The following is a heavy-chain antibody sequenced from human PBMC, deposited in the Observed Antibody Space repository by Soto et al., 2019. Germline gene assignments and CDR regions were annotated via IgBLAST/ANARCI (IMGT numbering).Heavy chain of an antibody. D-gene: IGHD6-19*01. J-gene: IGHJ4*02. CDR3: AREGIAVAGFDY. V-gene: IGHV4-59*01. CDR1: GGSISSYY. CDR2: IYYSGST. Sequence: QVQLQESGPGLVKPSETLSLTCTVSGGSISSYYWSWIRQPPGKGLEWIGYIYYSGSTNYNPSLKSRVTISVDTSKNQFSLKLSSVTAADTAVYYCAREGIAVAGFDYWGQGTLVTVSS.